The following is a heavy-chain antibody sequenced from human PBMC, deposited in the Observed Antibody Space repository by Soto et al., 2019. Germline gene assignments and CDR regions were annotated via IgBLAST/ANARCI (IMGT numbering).Heavy chain of an antibody. V-gene: IGHV3-33*01. Sequence: QVQLVESGGGVVQPGRSLRLSCAASGFTFSTYVMHWVRQAPGKGLEWVAVIWYDGSNKYYADSVKGRFTISRDNSKNTLYLQMNSLRAEDTAVYYCASLSDAFDIWGQGTMVNVSS. J-gene: IGHJ3*02. CDR1: GFTFSTYV. CDR3: ASLSDAFDI. CDR2: IWYDGSNK.